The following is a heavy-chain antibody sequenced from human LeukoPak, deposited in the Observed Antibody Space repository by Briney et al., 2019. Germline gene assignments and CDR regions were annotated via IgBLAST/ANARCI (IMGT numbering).Heavy chain of an antibody. V-gene: IGHV4-39*01. Sequence: SETLSLTCTVSGGSISNSSYCWGWIRHPPGKGLEWIGSIYDSASTYYNPSRKSQVTISVDTSKNRFSLKLSSVTAADTAVYYCARWGYSYGDEYWGQGTLVTVSS. CDR1: GGSISNSSYC. J-gene: IGHJ4*02. CDR2: IYDSAST. CDR3: ARWGYSYGDEY. D-gene: IGHD5-18*01.